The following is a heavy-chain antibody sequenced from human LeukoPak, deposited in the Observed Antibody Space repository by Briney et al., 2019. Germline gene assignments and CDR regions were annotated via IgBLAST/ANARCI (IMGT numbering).Heavy chain of an antibody. Sequence: GGSLRLSCAASGFTFSSYAMSWVRQAPGKGLEWVSAISGSGGSTYYADSVKGRFTISRDNSKNTLYLQMNSLRAEDTAVYYCAKDHRYCSSTSCYRIFDPWGQGTLVTVSS. D-gene: IGHD2-2*02. CDR2: ISGSGGST. CDR3: AKDHRYCSSTSCYRIFDP. J-gene: IGHJ5*02. CDR1: GFTFSSYA. V-gene: IGHV3-23*01.